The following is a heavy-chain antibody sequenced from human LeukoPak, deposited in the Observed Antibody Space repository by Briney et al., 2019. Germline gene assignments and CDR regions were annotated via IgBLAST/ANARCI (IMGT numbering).Heavy chain of an antibody. V-gene: IGHV3-15*01. J-gene: IGHJ4*02. CDR3: TTELWFGELALL. CDR1: GFTFSNAW. CDR2: IKSKTDGGTT. D-gene: IGHD3-10*01. Sequence: GGSLRLSCAASGFTFSNAWMSWVRQAPGKGLEWVGRIKSKTDGGTTDYAAPVKGRFTISRDDSKNTLYLQMNSLKTEDTAVYYCTTELWFGELALLWGQGTLVTVSS.